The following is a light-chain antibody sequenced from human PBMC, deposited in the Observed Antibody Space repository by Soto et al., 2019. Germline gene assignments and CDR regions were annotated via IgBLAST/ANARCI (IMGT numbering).Light chain of an antibody. CDR3: QQRRSWPRA. J-gene: IGKJ1*01. CDR1: QSVSSSH. V-gene: IGKV3D-20*02. Sequence: EIVLTPSPGTLSLSPGERATLSCRASQSVSSSHLAWYQHKPGQAPRLLIYAASSGATGSPDRFSGGGSGTDFTLTISRLEPEDFAVYYCQQRRSWPRAYGQGTKVDIK. CDR2: AAS.